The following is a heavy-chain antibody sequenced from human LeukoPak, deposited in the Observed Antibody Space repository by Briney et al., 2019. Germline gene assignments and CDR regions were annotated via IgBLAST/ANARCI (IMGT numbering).Heavy chain of an antibody. D-gene: IGHD3-22*01. J-gene: IGHJ4*02. CDR1: GGSFSGYY. CDR3: QRNYYDSSGSITGDY. CDR2: INHSGST. V-gene: IGHV4-34*01. Sequence: SETLSLTCAVYGGSFSGYYWSWIRQPPGKGLEWIGEINHSGSTNYNPSLKSRVTISVDTSKNQFSLKLSSVTAADTAVYYCQRNYYDSSGSITGDYWGQGTLVTVSS.